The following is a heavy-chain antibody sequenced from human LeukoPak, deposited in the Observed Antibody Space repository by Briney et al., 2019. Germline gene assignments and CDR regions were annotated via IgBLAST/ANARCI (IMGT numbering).Heavy chain of an antibody. V-gene: IGHV3-66*01. D-gene: IGHD2-15*01. CDR1: GFTVSSNY. J-gene: IGHJ6*02. Sequence: TGGSLRLSCAASGFTVSSNYMSWVRQAPGKGLEWVSVICSGGSTYYADSVKGRFTISRDNSKNTLYLQMNSLRAEDTAVYYCARDRDHIVDGMDVWGQGTTVTISS. CDR3: ARDRDHIVDGMDV. CDR2: ICSGGST.